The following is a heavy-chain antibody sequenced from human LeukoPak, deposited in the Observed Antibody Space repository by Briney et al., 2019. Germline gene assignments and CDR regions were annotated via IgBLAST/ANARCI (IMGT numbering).Heavy chain of an antibody. CDR1: GYTFTGYY. D-gene: IGHD3-22*01. J-gene: IGHJ4*02. V-gene: IGHV1-2*02. CDR2: INPNSGGT. CDR3: ATTNYYDSSGDLGY. Sequence: ASVKVSCKASGYTFTGYYIHWVRQAPGQGLEWMGWINPNSGGTNYAQKFQGRVTTTRDTSISTAYMELSRLRSDDTAVYYCATTNYYDSSGDLGYWGQGTLVTVSS.